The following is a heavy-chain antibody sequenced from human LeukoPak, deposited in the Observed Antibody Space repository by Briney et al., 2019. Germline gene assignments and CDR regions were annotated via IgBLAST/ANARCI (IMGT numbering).Heavy chain of an antibody. CDR3: ARDVGRWAQYYFDY. V-gene: IGHV1-2*02. CDR2: INPNSGGT. J-gene: IGHJ4*02. Sequence: ASVKVSCKTSGYSFIGHHIQWVRQAPGQGLEWMGWINPNSGGTEYAQKFQGRVTMTRDTSISTAYMDLNRLTSDDSAVYYCARDVGRWAQYYFDYWGQGTLVTVSS. CDR1: GYSFIGHH. D-gene: IGHD1-26*01.